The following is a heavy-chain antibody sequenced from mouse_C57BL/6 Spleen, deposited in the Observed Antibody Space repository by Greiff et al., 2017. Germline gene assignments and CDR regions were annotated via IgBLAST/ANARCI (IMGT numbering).Heavy chain of an antibody. V-gene: IGHV1-50*01. CDR1: GYTFTSYW. CDR2: IDPSDSYT. J-gene: IGHJ2*01. Sequence: QVQLQQPGAELVKPGTSVKLSCKASGYTFTSYWMQWVKQRPGQGLEWIGEIDPSDSYTNYNQKFKDKATLTVDTSSSTAYIQLSSLTSEDSAVYFCASRDTGTDYFDYWGQGTTLTVSS. D-gene: IGHD4-1*01. CDR3: ASRDTGTDYFDY.